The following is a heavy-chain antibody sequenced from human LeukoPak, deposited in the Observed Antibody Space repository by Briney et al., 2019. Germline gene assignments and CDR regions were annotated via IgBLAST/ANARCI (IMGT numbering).Heavy chain of an antibody. CDR2: IYYSGST. CDR3: ASSGVLPATMIGY. CDR1: GGSISSGDYY. D-gene: IGHD2-2*01. J-gene: IGHJ4*02. V-gene: IGHV4-30-4*01. Sequence: SQTLSLTCTVSGGSISSGDYYWSWIRQPPGKGLEWIGYIYYSGSTYYNPSLKSRVTISVDTSKNQFSLKLSSVTAADTAVYYCASSGVLPATMIGYWGQGTLVTVSS.